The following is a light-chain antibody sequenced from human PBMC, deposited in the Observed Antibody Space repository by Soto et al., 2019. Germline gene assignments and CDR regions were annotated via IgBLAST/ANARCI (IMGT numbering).Light chain of an antibody. CDR3: RSYTRISTWG. V-gene: IGLV2-14*01. CDR1: SSDVGGYNY. CDR2: EVS. J-gene: IGLJ2*01. Sequence: QSVLTQPASVSGSPGQSITISCTGTSSDVGGYNYVSLYQQYIGKAPKLMIYEVSKRPSGVSNRFSGSRSGNTASLTISGLQAEEDADYYCRSYTRISTWGFGGGAKLPVL.